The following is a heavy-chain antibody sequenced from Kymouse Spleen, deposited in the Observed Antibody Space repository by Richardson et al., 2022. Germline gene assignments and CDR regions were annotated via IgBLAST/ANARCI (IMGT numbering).Heavy chain of an antibody. CDR2: IWYDGSNK. V-gene: IGHV3-33*01. CDR1: GFTFSSYG. Sequence: QVQLVESGGGVVQPGRSLRLSCAASGFTFSSYGMHWVRQAPGKGLEWVAVIWYDGSNKYYADSVKGRFTISRDNSKNTLYLQMNSLRAEDTAVYYCARDPITMVRGVMSYWGQGTLVTVSS. CDR3: ARDPITMVRGVMSY. D-gene: IGHD3-10*01. J-gene: IGHJ4*02.